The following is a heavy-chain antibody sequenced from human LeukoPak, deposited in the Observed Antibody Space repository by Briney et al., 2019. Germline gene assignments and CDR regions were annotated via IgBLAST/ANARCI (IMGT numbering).Heavy chain of an antibody. CDR1: GFTFSSYG. Sequence: GGSLRLSCAASGFTFSSYGMSWVRQAPGKGLEWVSAISGSGGSTYYADSVKGRFTISRDNSKNTLYLQMNSLRAEDTAVYYCAKVRDSSGYVTFDYWGQGTLVTVSS. V-gene: IGHV3-23*01. CDR2: ISGSGGST. D-gene: IGHD3-22*01. J-gene: IGHJ4*02. CDR3: AKVRDSSGYVTFDY.